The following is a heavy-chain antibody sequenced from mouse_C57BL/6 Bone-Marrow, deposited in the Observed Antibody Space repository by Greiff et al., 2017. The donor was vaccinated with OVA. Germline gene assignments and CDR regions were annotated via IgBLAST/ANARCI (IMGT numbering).Heavy chain of an antibody. V-gene: IGHV5-9*01. CDR2: ISGGGGNT. J-gene: IGHJ2*01. Sequence: EVNLVESGGGLVKPGGSLKLSCAASGFTFSSYTMSWVRQTPEKRLEWVATISGGGGNTYYPDSVKGRFTISRDNAKNTLYLQMSSLRSEDTALYYWARQGGWLLLYFDYWGQGTTLTVSS. CDR1: GFTFSSYT. CDR3: ARQGGWLLLYFDY. D-gene: IGHD2-3*01.